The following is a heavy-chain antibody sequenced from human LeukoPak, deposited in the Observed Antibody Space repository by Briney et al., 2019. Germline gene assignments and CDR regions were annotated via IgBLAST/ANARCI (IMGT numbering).Heavy chain of an antibody. D-gene: IGHD6-13*01. Sequence: GGSLRLSCAASGFTFSSYEMNWVRQAPGKGLEWVSYISSSGSTTYYADSVKGRLTISRDNAKNSLYLQMNSLRAADTAVYYCARDGPRSVSSSSYFDYWGQGTLVTVSS. CDR3: ARDGPRSVSSSSYFDY. V-gene: IGHV3-48*03. CDR1: GFTFSSYE. CDR2: ISSSGSTT. J-gene: IGHJ4*02.